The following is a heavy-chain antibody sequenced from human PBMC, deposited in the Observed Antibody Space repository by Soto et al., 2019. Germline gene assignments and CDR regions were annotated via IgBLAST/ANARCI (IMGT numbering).Heavy chain of an antibody. J-gene: IGHJ6*03. CDR2: ISGSGGST. CDR3: AKDLVGYDILTGYYKSYYYYYMDV. D-gene: IGHD3-9*01. Sequence: GGSLRLSCAASGFTFSSYAMSWVRQAPGKGLEWVSAISGSGGSTYYADSVKGRFTISRDNSKNTLYLQMNSLRAEDTAVYYCAKDLVGYDILTGYYKSYYYYYMDVWGKGTTVTVSS. CDR1: GFTFSSYA. V-gene: IGHV3-23*01.